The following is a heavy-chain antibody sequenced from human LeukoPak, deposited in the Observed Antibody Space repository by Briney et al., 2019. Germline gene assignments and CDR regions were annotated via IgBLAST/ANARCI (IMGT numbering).Heavy chain of an antibody. D-gene: IGHD3-16*01. CDR1: GFSFPYG. Sequence: GGSLRLSCEASGFSFPYGMSWVRQAPGKGLEWVSGITNSGENTYYADSVKGRFTISRDNAKNSLYLQMNSLRAEDTAVYYCARKLGHGTNWFDPWGQGTLVTVSS. CDR3: ARKLGHGTNWFDP. J-gene: IGHJ5*02. CDR2: ITNSGENT. V-gene: IGHV3-21*01.